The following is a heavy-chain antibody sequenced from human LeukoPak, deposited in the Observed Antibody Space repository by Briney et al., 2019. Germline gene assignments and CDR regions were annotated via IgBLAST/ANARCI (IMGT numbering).Heavy chain of an antibody. CDR1: GFIFSSYE. CDR2: ISSSGSTM. D-gene: IGHD1-26*01. V-gene: IGHV3-48*03. Sequence: PGGFRRLSCEASGFIFSSYEMNWVRQAPGKGLEWVSFISSSGSTMYYADSMKGRFTVSRDNAKNSVYLQMNSLRAEDTAVYYCARDLWYSGSRAPPRAFDIWGQGTMVTVSS. CDR3: ARDLWYSGSRAPPRAFDI. J-gene: IGHJ3*02.